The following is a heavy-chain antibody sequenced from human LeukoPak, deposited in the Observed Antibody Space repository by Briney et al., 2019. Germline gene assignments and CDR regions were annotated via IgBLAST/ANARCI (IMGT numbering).Heavy chain of an antibody. D-gene: IGHD4-17*01. CDR2: ISSSSSTI. J-gene: IGHJ2*01. CDR3: ARASDYEYWYFDL. V-gene: IGHV3-48*01. CDR1: GFTFSSYT. Sequence: GGSLRLSCAASGFTFSSYTMNWVRQAPGKGLEWVSYISSSSSTIYYADSVKGRFTISRDNAKNTLYLQMNSLRAEDTAVYYCARASDYEYWYFDLWGRGTLVTVSS.